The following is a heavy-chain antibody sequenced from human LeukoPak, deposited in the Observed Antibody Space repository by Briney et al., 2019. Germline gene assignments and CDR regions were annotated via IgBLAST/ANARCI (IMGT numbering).Heavy chain of an antibody. J-gene: IGHJ4*02. CDR2: IIPIFGTA. V-gene: IGHV1-69*05. D-gene: IGHD2-21*02. Sequence: ASVKVSCKASGGTFSSYAISWVRQAPGQGLEWMGRIIPIFGTANYAQKVQGKVTITTDESTSTAYMELSSLRSEDTAVYYCARDVAYCGGDCYPEAFDYWGQGTLVTVSS. CDR1: GGTFSSYA. CDR3: ARDVAYCGGDCYPEAFDY.